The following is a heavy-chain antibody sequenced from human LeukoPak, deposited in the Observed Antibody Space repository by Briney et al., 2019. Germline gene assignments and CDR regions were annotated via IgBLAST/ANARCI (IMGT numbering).Heavy chain of an antibody. J-gene: IGHJ4*02. CDR1: GCTFRNYG. CDR2: ISGDSYDT. D-gene: IGHD3-10*01. CDR3: ARNRTGTFDF. Sequence: ASVKVSCKASGCTFRNYGINWVRQAPGQGLEWLGWISGDSYDTKYEQKLQGRVTMTADTSTSTAYMELRSLTSDDTAVYYCARNRTGTFDFWGQGTLVTVSS. V-gene: IGHV1-18*01.